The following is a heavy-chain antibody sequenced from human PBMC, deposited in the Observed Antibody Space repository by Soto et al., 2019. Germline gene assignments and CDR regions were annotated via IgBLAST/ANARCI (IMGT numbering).Heavy chain of an antibody. CDR1: GFLSSTYA. Sequence: QVHLEESGGAVVQPGRSLRLSCAASGFLSSTYAMHWVRQPPGKGLEWVAGISYDGNKKYYADSVKDRFTISRDNSKNTLFLQMNSLRGEDMAVYYCARDNYGEDYWGQGTLVTVSS. D-gene: IGHD4-17*01. V-gene: IGHV3-30*03. CDR2: ISYDGNKK. J-gene: IGHJ4*02. CDR3: ARDNYGEDY.